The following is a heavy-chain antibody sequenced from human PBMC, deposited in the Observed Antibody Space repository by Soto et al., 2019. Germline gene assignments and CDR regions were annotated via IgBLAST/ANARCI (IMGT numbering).Heavy chain of an antibody. CDR1: GGSISSYQ. J-gene: IGHJ6*02. CDR3: ARDGYSYYGMDV. CDR2: IYYSGST. V-gene: IGHV4-59*01. Sequence: PSETLSLTCTVSGGSISSYQWSWIRQPPGKGLEWIGYIYYSGSTNYNPSLKSRVTISVDTSKNQFSLKLSSVTAADTAVYYCARDGYSYYGMDVWGQGTTVTVSS.